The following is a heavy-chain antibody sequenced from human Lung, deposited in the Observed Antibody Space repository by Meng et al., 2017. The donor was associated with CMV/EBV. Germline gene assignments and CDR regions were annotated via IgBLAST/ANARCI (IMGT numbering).Heavy chain of an antibody. CDR3: ARATGGKGLVAYYYYGLDV. CDR1: GGSISGYY. Sequence: SETLSLTCAVSGGSISGYYWSWIRQPPGKGLEWIGYIYYTGSTNYNPSLKSRVIISLDTSKNQFSLKLRSVTAADTAVYYCARATGGKGLVAYYYYGLDVWGRGTXVTVSS. D-gene: IGHD5-12*01. V-gene: IGHV4-59*01. J-gene: IGHJ6*02. CDR2: IYYTGST.